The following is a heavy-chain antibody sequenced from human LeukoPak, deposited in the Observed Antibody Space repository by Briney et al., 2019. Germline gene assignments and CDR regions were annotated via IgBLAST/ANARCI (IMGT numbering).Heavy chain of an antibody. V-gene: IGHV4-59*08. J-gene: IGHJ3*02. CDR3: ARHVWGVVVYDAFDI. D-gene: IGHD2-15*01. Sequence: HSETLSLTCTVSGGSISSYYWSWIRQPPGKGLEWIGYIYYSGSTNYNPSLKSRVTISVDTSKNQFSLKLSSVTAADTAVYYCARHVWGVVVYDAFDIWGQGTMVTVSS. CDR1: GGSISSYY. CDR2: IYYSGST.